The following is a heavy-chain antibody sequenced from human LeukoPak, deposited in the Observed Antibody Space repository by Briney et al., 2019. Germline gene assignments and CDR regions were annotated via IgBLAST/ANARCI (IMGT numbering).Heavy chain of an antibody. J-gene: IGHJ3*02. CDR1: GYTFTSYD. CDR3: ARANNWNRDNAFDI. Sequence: ASVKVSCKASGYTFTSYDINWVRQATGQGLEWMGWMNPNSGNTGYAQKFQGRVTITRNTSISTAYMELSSLRSEDTAVYYCARANNWNRDNAFDIWGQGTMVTVSS. V-gene: IGHV1-8*01. CDR2: MNPNSGNT. D-gene: IGHD1-1*01.